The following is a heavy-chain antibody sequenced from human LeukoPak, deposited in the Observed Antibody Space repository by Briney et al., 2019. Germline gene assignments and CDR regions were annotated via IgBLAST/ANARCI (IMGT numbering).Heavy chain of an antibody. V-gene: IGHV3-7*03. CDR1: GFTFSNYW. Sequence: GGSLRLSCAASGFTFSNYWMSWVRQTPGKGLEWVANIKEDGSDKYYVDSLKGRFTISRDTAKNSLYLQMNSLRAEETAVYSCAKGNWRAGSWYSPSSWGQGALVTVSS. D-gene: IGHD1-1*01. CDR2: IKEDGSDK. J-gene: IGHJ4*02. CDR3: AKGNWRAGSWYSPSS.